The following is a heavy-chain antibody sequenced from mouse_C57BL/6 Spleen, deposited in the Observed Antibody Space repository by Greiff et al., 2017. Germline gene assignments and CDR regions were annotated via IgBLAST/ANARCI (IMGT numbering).Heavy chain of an antibody. CDR1: GYTFTSYW. Sequence: QVQLQQPGAELVRPGTSVKLSCKASGYTFTSYWMRWVKQRPGQGLEWIGVIDPSDSYTNYNQTFKGKATLTVATSSSTAYMQLSSLTSEDSAVYYCARRDGTYYFDYWGQCTTLTVSS. CDR2: IDPSDSYT. D-gene: IGHD2-1*01. V-gene: IGHV1-59*01. CDR3: ARRDGTYYFDY. J-gene: IGHJ2*01.